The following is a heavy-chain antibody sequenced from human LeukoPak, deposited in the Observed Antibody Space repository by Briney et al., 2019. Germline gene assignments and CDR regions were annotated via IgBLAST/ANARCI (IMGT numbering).Heavy chain of an antibody. CDR2: ISGSGHRT. CDR1: GFTFSSYG. D-gene: IGHD5-24*01. CDR3: ARDFGYRNFLWTY. V-gene: IGHV3-23*01. Sequence: GGSLRLSCAASGFTFSSYGVSWVRQAPGKGLEWVSGISGSGHRTYYADSVKGRFTISRDNSKSTLYLQMNSLRAEDTAVYYCARDFGYRNFLWTYLDHGTLVTVSS. J-gene: IGHJ4*01.